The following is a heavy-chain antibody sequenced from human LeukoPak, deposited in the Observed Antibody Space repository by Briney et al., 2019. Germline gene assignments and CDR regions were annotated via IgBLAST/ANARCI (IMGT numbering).Heavy chain of an antibody. Sequence: PSETLSLTCAVYGGSFSGYYWSWIRQPPGKGLEWIGEINHSGSTNYNPSLKSRVTISVDTSKNQFSLKLSSVTAADTAVFYCAGGLSNSRRTLLGLDYWGQGTLVTVSS. J-gene: IGHJ4*02. D-gene: IGHD3-16*01. CDR3: AGGLSNSRRTLLGLDY. CDR2: INHSGST. CDR1: GGSFSGYY. V-gene: IGHV4-34*01.